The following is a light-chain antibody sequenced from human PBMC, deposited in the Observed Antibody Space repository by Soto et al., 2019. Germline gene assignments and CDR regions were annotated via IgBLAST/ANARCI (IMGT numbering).Light chain of an antibody. CDR3: QQSSNWPPEIT. J-gene: IGKJ5*01. CDR1: QSVSSSY. Sequence: EIVLPQSPGTLSLSPGERATLSCRASQSVSSSYLAWYQQKPGQSPRLLIYGASSRATGVPDRFSGSGSGTDFILTISSLEPEDFAVYYCQQSSNWPPEITFGQGTRLEI. V-gene: IGKV3D-20*02. CDR2: GAS.